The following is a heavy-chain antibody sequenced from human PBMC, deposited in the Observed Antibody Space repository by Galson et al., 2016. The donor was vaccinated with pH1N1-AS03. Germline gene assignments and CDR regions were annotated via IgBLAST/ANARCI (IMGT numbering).Heavy chain of an antibody. CDR3: ARGSQGAPYYFDY. J-gene: IGHJ4*02. CDR2: INADNGNT. D-gene: IGHD3-16*01. Sequence: SVKVSCKASGYTFTTHAMHWVRQAPGQRLEWMGWINADNGNTKYSQKFQGRVTITSGTSASTAYAELSSLRSEDTTVYYCARGSQGAPYYFDYWGQGTLVTVSS. CDR1: GYTFTTHA. V-gene: IGHV1-3*01.